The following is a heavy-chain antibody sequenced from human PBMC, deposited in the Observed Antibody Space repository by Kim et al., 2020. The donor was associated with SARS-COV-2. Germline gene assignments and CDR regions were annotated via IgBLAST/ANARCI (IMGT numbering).Heavy chain of an antibody. CDR1: GFTFNTYW. CDR3: ARRYFDKYFFDY. V-gene: IGHV3-7*01. J-gene: IGHJ4*01. CDR2: IKHDGSEK. D-gene: IGHD3-9*01. Sequence: GGSLRLSCAASGFTFNTYWMTWVRQAPGKGLEWVANIKHDGSEKYYLDSVSGRFTISRDNAQNSLYLQMNTLRAEDMAVYYCARRYFDKYFFDYWGHGALVTVSS.